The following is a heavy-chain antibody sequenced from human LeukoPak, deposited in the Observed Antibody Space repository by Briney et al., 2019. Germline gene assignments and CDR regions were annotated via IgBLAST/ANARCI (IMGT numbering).Heavy chain of an antibody. Sequence: GGSLRLSCAASGFTFSSYSMNWVRQAPGKGLEWVSSIRSSSSYIYYADAVKGRFTISRDNAKNSLYLQMNSLRAEDTAVYYCARELFANYDILTGYMDVWGQGTTVTVSS. D-gene: IGHD3-9*01. CDR3: ARELFANYDILTGYMDV. V-gene: IGHV3-21*01. J-gene: IGHJ6*02. CDR1: GFTFSSYS. CDR2: IRSSSSYI.